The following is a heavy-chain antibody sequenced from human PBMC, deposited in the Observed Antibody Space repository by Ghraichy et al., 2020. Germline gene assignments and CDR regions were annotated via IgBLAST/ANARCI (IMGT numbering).Heavy chain of an antibody. CDR2: IDSGSSII. Sequence: GGSLRLSCAASGFTFSSYSINWVRQAPGKGLEWISYIDSGSSIISYADSVKGRFTISRDNAKNSLFLQMNNLRDEDTAIYYCARDHKWSFDYWGQGILVTVSS. J-gene: IGHJ4*02. CDR1: GFTFSSYS. D-gene: IGHD2-8*01. V-gene: IGHV3-48*02. CDR3: ARDHKWSFDY.